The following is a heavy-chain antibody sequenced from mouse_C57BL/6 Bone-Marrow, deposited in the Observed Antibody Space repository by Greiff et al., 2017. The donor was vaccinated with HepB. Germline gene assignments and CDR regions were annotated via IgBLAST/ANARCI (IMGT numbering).Heavy chain of an antibody. Sequence: EVQLQQSGPELVKPGASVKISCKASGYTFTDYYMNWVKQSHGKSLEWIGDINPNNGGTSYNQKFKGKATLTVDKSSSTAYMELRSLTSEDSAVYYCARVGHYYGSIYFDYWGQGTTLTVSS. V-gene: IGHV1-26*01. CDR2: INPNNGGT. D-gene: IGHD1-1*01. J-gene: IGHJ2*01. CDR1: GYTFTDYY. CDR3: ARVGHYYGSIYFDY.